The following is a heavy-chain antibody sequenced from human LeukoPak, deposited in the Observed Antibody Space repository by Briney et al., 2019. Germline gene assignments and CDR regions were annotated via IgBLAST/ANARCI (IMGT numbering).Heavy chain of an antibody. D-gene: IGHD5-12*01. CDR3: ARDLGGYDFGTVAYYYYYMDV. CDR1: GYTFTSYG. CDR2: ISAYNGNT. J-gene: IGHJ6*03. V-gene: IGHV1-18*01. Sequence: ASVKVSCKASGYTFTSYGISWVRQAPGQGLERMGWISAYNGNTNYAQKLQGRVTMTTDTSTSTAYMELRSLRSDDTAVYYCARDLGGYDFGTVAYYYYYMDVWGKGTTVTVSS.